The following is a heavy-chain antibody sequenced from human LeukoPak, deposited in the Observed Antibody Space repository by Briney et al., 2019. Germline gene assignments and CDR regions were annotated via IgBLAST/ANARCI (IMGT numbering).Heavy chain of an antibody. CDR2: MNPNSGNT. CDR1: GYTFTNYE. V-gene: IGHV1-8*03. J-gene: IGHJ5*02. CDR3: ARGGYYYGSGSRNWFDP. D-gene: IGHD3-10*01. Sequence: ASVKVSCKASGYTFTNYEINWLRQATGQGLEWMGRMNPNSGNTGSAQKFQGRVTITRDTSITTVYMELRSLTSEDTAFYYCARGGYYYGSGSRNWFDPWGQGTLVTVSS.